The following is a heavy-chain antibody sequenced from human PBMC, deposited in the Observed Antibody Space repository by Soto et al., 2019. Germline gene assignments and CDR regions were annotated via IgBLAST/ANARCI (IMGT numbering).Heavy chain of an antibody. CDR1: GFTFSSCS. CDR3: AKGYYDSSGYYYEPDY. D-gene: IGHD3-22*01. CDR2: ISGSGRST. Sequence: SLRLSCAASGFTFSSCSMTWVRQAPGKGLEWVSAISGSGRSTYYADSVKGRFTISRDNSKNTLYLQMNSLRAEDTAAYYCAKGYYDSSGYYYEPDYWGRGTLVTVSS. V-gene: IGHV3-23*01. J-gene: IGHJ4*02.